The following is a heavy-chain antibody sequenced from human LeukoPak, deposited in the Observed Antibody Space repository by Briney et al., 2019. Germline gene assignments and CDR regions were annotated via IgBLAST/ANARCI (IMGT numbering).Heavy chain of an antibody. CDR1: GYSFNTYW. Sequence: GESLKISCKGPGYSFNTYWIGWVRQMPGGGLEWMGIIYPGDSDTRYSPSFKGQVTISADKSISTAYLQWSSLKASDTAMYDCAKMYSTYPGSFDYWGQGTLVTVSS. CDR3: AKMYSTYPGSFDY. V-gene: IGHV5-51*01. D-gene: IGHD2-8*01. CDR2: IYPGDSDT. J-gene: IGHJ4*02.